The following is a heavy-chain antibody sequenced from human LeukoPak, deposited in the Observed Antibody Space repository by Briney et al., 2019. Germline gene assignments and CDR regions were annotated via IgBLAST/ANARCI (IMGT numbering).Heavy chain of an antibody. Sequence: GRSLRLSCAASGFTFSSHAMYWVRQAPGKGLEWVAGIFGSGGSPHYADSVKGRFTISRDNSRNTVYLQINSLRADDTAVYYCGKTTVGYSSGQKPAWPVDYWGQGTLVTVSS. J-gene: IGHJ4*02. CDR3: GKTTVGYSSGQKPAWPVDY. CDR1: GFTFSSHA. D-gene: IGHD5-18*01. CDR2: IFGSGGSP. V-gene: IGHV3-23*01.